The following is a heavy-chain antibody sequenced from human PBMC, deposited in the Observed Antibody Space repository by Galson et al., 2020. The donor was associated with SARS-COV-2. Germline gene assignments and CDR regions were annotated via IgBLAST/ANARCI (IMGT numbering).Heavy chain of an antibody. D-gene: IGHD7-27*01. CDR2: INWNSGTI. Sequence: GGSLRLSCAVSGLTFDDHDMHWVRHVSGKGLEWVSGINWNSGTIGYVDSVRGRFSISRDNAKNSLYLQMNSLRPEDTALYDCATGGRWGASWYFERWCRGTLVTVSA. CDR1: GLTFDDHD. V-gene: IGHV3-9*01. J-gene: IGHJ2*01. CDR3: ATGGRWGASWYFER.